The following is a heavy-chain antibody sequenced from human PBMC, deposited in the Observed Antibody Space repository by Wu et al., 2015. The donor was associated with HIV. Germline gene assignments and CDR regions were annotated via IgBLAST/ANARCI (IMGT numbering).Heavy chain of an antibody. J-gene: IGHJ4*02. CDR1: GYTFTSYY. V-gene: IGHV1-46*01. D-gene: IGHD6-13*01. Sequence: QVQLVQSGAEVKKPGASVKVSCKASGYTFTSYYMHWVRQAPGQGLEWMGIINPSGGSTSYAQKFQGRVTMTRDTSTSTVYMELSSLRSEDTAVYYCARDGGARGGSSWQYLRYWGQGTLVTVSS. CDR3: ARDGGARGGSSWQYLRY. CDR2: INPSGGST.